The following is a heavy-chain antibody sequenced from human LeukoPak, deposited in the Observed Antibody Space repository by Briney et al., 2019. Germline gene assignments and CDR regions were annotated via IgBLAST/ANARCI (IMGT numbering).Heavy chain of an antibody. D-gene: IGHD1-7*01. V-gene: IGHV4-34*01. CDR3: ARGENWNYVH. Sequence: PSETLSLTCAVYGGSFSGYYWSWIRQPPGKGLEWIGEINHSGSTNYNPSLKSRVTISVDTSKNQFSLQLNSVTPEDTAVYYCARGENWNYVHWGQGTLVTVSS. J-gene: IGHJ4*02. CDR1: GGSFSGYY. CDR2: INHSGST.